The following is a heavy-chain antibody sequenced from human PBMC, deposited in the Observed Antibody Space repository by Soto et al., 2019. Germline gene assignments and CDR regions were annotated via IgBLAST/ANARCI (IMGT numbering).Heavy chain of an antibody. V-gene: IGHV3-23*01. Sequence: GGSLRLSCAASGFTFSTYTMSWVRQAPGKRLEWVSSISGGGDSPSYADSVQGRFTISRDNPKNTLYLQMNSLRAEDTALYYCAKARCSTANCYVPDYWGPGTLVTVS. CDR3: AKARCSTANCYVPDY. CDR1: GFTFSTYT. J-gene: IGHJ4*02. D-gene: IGHD2-2*01. CDR2: ISGGGDSP.